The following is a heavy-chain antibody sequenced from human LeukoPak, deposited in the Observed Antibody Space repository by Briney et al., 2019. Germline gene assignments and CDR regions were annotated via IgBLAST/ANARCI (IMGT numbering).Heavy chain of an antibody. CDR1: GGSISNYY. V-gene: IGHV4-59*08. J-gene: IGHJ1*01. D-gene: IGHD6-13*01. CDR2: IYYSGTT. CDR3: ARHGGYSSPYLH. Sequence: SETLSLTCTVSGGSISNYYWSWIRQPPGKGLECMGCIYYSGTTNYNPSLQSRVTISVDTSKNQFSLWLSSVTAADTAVYYCARHGGYSSPYLHWGQGTLVTVSS.